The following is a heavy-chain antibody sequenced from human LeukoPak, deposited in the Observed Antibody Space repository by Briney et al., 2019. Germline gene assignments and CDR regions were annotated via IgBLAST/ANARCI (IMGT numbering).Heavy chain of an antibody. CDR1: GGSISSYY. J-gene: IGHJ5*02. CDR3: ARDRKQWLRGPFDP. D-gene: IGHD6-19*01. V-gene: IGHV4-59*01. CDR2: IYYSGST. Sequence: SETLSLTCTVSGGSISSYYWNWIRQPPVKGLEWIGYIYYSGSTRYNPSLKSRVSISVDTSKNQFSLNLISVIAADTAVYYCARDRKQWLRGPFDPWGQGTLVTVSS.